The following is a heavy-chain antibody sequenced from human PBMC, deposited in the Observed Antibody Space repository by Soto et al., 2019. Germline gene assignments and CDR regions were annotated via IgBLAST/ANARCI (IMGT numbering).Heavy chain of an antibody. CDR3: ARGSSNWAYYFDF. V-gene: IGHV3-48*02. CDR1: GFTFSSYS. D-gene: IGHD6-13*01. CDR2: ITSSGTTV. J-gene: IGHJ4*02. Sequence: GGSLRLSCAASGFTFSSYSLNWVHQAPGKGLEWVSYITSSGTTVYYADSVRGRFTISRDNAKNSLYLQMNSLRDDDTAVYYCARGSSNWAYYFDFWGQGTLVTVSS.